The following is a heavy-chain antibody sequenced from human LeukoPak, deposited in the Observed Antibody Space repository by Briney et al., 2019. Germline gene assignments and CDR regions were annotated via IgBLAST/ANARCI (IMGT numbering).Heavy chain of an antibody. D-gene: IGHD3-10*01. CDR3: GKDMARIYYYGSGEIDY. CDR2: ISYDGSNK. J-gene: IGHJ4*02. V-gene: IGHV3-30*18. Sequence: GGSLRLSCAASGFPFSRHGMHWVRQVPGKGLEWLAVISYDGSNKAYAGSVKGRFTISRDNSNNTLHLQMNSLRAEDTAVYYCGKDMARIYYYGSGEIDYWGQGTLVTVSS. CDR1: GFPFSRHG.